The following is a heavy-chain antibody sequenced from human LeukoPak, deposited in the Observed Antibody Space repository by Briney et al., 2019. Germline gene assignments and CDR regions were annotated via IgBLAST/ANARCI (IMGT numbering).Heavy chain of an antibody. V-gene: IGHV3-53*04. CDR1: GFTVSSNY. Sequence: PGGSLRLSCAASGFTVSSNYMSWVRQAPGKGLEWVSVIYSGGSTYYADSVKGRFTISRHNSKNTLYLQMNSLRAEDTAVYYCAKNIAAAAAPIDYWGQGTLVTVSS. CDR3: AKNIAAAAAPIDY. J-gene: IGHJ4*02. D-gene: IGHD6-13*01. CDR2: IYSGGST.